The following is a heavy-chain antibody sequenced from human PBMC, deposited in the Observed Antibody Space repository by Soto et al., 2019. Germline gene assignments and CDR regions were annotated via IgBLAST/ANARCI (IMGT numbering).Heavy chain of an antibody. J-gene: IGHJ4*02. V-gene: IGHV1-69*12. Sequence: QVQLVQSGAEVKKPGSSVKVSCKASGGTFGSYAISWVRQAPGQGLEWMGGIIPMFGTADYAQKFQGRVKLTADESTTTAYMELSSLRSEDTAVYYCERRPWTVTATPRFDNWGQGTLVTVSS. D-gene: IGHD4-4*01. CDR2: IIPMFGTA. CDR3: ERRPWTVTATPRFDN. CDR1: GGTFGSYA.